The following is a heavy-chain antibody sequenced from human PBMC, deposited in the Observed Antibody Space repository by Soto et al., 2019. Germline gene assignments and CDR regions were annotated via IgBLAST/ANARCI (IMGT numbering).Heavy chain of an antibody. J-gene: IGHJ4*02. Sequence: ASVKVSCKASGYTFTVYYMHWVRQAPGQGLEWMGWINPKSGGTMYPQKFQGRVAMTWDTSISTAYMALTRLRSDDTAVYYCARDLAKGGGSAGFDYWGQGTLVTVSS. CDR3: ARDLAKGGGSAGFDY. CDR2: INPKSGGT. D-gene: IGHD1-26*01. CDR1: GYTFTVYY. V-gene: IGHV1-2*02.